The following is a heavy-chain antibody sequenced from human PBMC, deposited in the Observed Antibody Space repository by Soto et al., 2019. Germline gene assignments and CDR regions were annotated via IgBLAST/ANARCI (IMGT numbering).Heavy chain of an antibody. V-gene: IGHV4-31*03. J-gene: IGHJ5*02. Sequence: SSETLSLTCTVSDGSINSGGYYWTWIRQHPEKGLEWIGHIDYSGSTSHNPSLKSRLTISVDISKNQFSLKLNSVTAADPAVYYCARGVTDRSSWFDPWGQGTLVTVSS. CDR2: IDYSGST. CDR1: DGSINSGGYY. D-gene: IGHD2-2*01. CDR3: ARGVTDRSSWFDP.